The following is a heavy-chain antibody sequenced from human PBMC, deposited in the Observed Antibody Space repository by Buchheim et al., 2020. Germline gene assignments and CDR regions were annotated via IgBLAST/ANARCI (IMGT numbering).Heavy chain of an antibody. CDR3: ARGGVIAARGLYYYYGMDV. V-gene: IGHV3-74*01. CDR1: GFTFSSYW. J-gene: IGHJ6*02. D-gene: IGHD6-6*01. Sequence: EVQLVESGGGLVQPGGSLRLSCAASGFTFSSYWMHWVRQAPGKGLVWVSRINSDGSSTSYADSVKGRFTISRDNAKNTLYLQMNSLRAEDTAVYYCARGGVIAARGLYYYYGMDVWGQGTT. CDR2: INSDGSST.